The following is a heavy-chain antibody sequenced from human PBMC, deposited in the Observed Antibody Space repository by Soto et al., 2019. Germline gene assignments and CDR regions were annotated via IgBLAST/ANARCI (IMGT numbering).Heavy chain of an antibody. J-gene: IGHJ3*01. Sequence: VEYLKISCHATPHRSTAYGFCWVRQVHRKGLEWMGIIYPSDSDTTYHPSMQGHVTVSVDKSVRIAYGHWTSLKASGPAAYYYARRVPEYKFPPRAFDVWGQGRLVTVS. CDR1: PHRSTAYG. CDR2: IYPSDSDT. CDR3: ARRVPEYKFPPRAFDV. V-gene: IGHV5-51*01. D-gene: IGHD1-1*01.